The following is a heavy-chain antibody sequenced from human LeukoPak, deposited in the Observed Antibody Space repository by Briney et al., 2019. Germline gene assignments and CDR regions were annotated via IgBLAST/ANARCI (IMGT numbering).Heavy chain of an antibody. Sequence: PGGSLRLSCAASGFTFSSYSMNWVRQAPGKGLEWVSSISTSSSYINYADSVKGRFTISRDNAKNSLYLQMNSLRVEDTSVYYCVRGRERVASTNNWFDPWGQGTLVTVSS. CDR2: ISTSSSYI. V-gene: IGHV3-21*01. J-gene: IGHJ5*02. D-gene: IGHD2-15*01. CDR3: VRGRERVASTNNWFDP. CDR1: GFTFSSYS.